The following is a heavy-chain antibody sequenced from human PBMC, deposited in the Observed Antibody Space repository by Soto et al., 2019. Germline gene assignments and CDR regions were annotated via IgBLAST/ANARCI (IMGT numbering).Heavy chain of an antibody. CDR3: ARQNYYYYYMDV. V-gene: IGHV4-39*01. CDR1: GGSVSSGSYY. J-gene: IGHJ6*03. CDR2: IYYSGST. Sequence: SETLSLTCTVSGGSVSSGSYYWSWIRQPPGKGLEWIGYIYYSGSTYYNPSLKSRVTISVDTSKNQFSLKLSSVTAADTAVYYCARQNYYYYYMDVWGKGTTVTVSS.